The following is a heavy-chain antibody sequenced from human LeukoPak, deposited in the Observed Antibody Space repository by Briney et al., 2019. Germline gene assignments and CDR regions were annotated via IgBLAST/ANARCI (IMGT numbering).Heavy chain of an antibody. CDR2: ISGSGGNT. Sequence: GGSLRLSCAASGFTFSSYNMNWVRQAPGKGLEWVSGISGSGGNTYYAEALTGRFTLSRDNSKNTLYLQMNSLRAEDTALYYCAKGGLRGGTYNDDFWGQGTLVTVSS. CDR3: AKGGLRGGTYNDDF. J-gene: IGHJ4*02. D-gene: IGHD3-16*01. V-gene: IGHV3-23*01. CDR1: GFTFSSYN.